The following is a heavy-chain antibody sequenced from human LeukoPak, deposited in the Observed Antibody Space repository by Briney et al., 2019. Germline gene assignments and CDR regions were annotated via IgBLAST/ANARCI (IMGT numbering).Heavy chain of an antibody. CDR2: IKVDGHEK. CDR3: ATRRFYSDSGTYLPPNY. CDR1: GFIFNNYW. Sequence: GGSLRLSCAASGFIFNNYWMSWVRQAPGKGLEWVANIKVDGHEKYYVDSVKGRFTISRDNARKSVFLQMSSLRAEDTAIYYCATRRFYSDSGTYLPPNYWGQGTLVTVSS. V-gene: IGHV3-7*01. D-gene: IGHD3-10*01. J-gene: IGHJ4*02.